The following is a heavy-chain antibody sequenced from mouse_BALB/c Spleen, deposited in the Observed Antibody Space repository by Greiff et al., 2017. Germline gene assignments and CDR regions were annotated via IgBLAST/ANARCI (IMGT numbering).Heavy chain of an antibody. CDR2: INPSTGYT. Sequence: VQLQQSGAELAKPGASVKMSCKASGYTFTSYWMHWVKQRPGQGLEWIGYINPSTGYTEYNQKFKDKATLTADKSSSTAYMQLSSLTSEDSAVYYCARNYDGFDYWGQGTTLTVSS. D-gene: IGHD2-4*01. CDR3: ARNYDGFDY. V-gene: IGHV1-7*01. CDR1: GYTFTSYW. J-gene: IGHJ2*01.